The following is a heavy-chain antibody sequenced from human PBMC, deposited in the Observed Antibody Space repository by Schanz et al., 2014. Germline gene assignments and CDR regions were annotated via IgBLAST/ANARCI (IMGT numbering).Heavy chain of an antibody. J-gene: IGHJ4*02. CDR2: ISGSGGST. CDR3: ARGTDWNRHY. V-gene: IGHV3-23*01. D-gene: IGHD1-1*01. Sequence: VQLLESGGGLVQPGGSLRLSCAASGFTFSSYAMSWVRQAPGKGLEWVSGISGSGGSTYYADSVKGRFTISRDNSKNTLYLQMNSLRAGDTAVYYCARGTDWNRHYWGQGALVTVSS. CDR1: GFTFSSYA.